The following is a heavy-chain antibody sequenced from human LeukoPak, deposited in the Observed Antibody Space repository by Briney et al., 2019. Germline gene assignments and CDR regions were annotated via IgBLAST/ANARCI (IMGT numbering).Heavy chain of an antibody. V-gene: IGHV4-39*01. CDR1: GDSISYHNYY. CDR3: TRLRAMAGHRGGFDF. CDR2: VYYTGNT. D-gene: IGHD6-19*01. J-gene: IGHJ3*01. Sequence: SETLSLTCAVSGDSISYHNYYWDWIRQPPGKGLEWIGTVYYTGNTYYNPSLKSRVAISVDTSKNQFSLQLTSMTAADTAVYYCTRLRAMAGHRGGFDFWGRGTMVTVSS.